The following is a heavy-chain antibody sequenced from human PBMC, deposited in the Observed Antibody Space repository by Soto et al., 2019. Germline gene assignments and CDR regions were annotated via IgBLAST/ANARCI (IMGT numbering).Heavy chain of an antibody. CDR1: GGTFRNYP. J-gene: IGHJ4*02. D-gene: IGHD3-16*02. V-gene: IGHV1-69*02. CDR2: IFPLTDIP. CDR3: ARGPFVVLNYFES. Sequence: QVQLVQSGTEVKKPGSSVKVSCKASGGTFRNYPINWVRQAPGQGLEWMGSIFPLTDIPDYAQNFQARLTISADKSTSTAYMELSSLTSDDTVRYFCARGPFVVLNYFESWGQGTLVTVSS.